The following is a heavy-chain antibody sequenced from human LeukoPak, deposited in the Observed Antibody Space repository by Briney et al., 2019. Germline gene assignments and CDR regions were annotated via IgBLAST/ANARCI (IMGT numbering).Heavy chain of an antibody. CDR2: INPSGGST. V-gene: IGHV1-46*01. D-gene: IGHD6-13*01. Sequence: ASVKVSCKASGYTFTSYYMHWVRQAPGQGLEWMGIINPSGGSTSYAQKLQGRVTMTTDTSTSTAYMELRSLRSDDTAGYYCARVSGAGYSRVAGYYHFDYWGQGTLVTVSS. CDR3: ARVSGAGYSRVAGYYHFDY. J-gene: IGHJ4*02. CDR1: GYTFTSYY.